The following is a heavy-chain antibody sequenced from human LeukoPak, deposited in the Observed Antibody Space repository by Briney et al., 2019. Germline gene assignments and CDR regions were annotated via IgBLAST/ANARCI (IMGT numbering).Heavy chain of an antibody. CDR2: IYHSGST. Sequence: SETLSLTCAVSGGSISSSNWWSWVRQPPGKGLEWIGEIYHSGSTNYNPSLKSRVTISVDKSKNQFSLKLSSVTAADTAVYYCARVYSSSWYFGSYWGQGTLVTVSS. V-gene: IGHV4-4*02. CDR1: GGSISSSNW. D-gene: IGHD6-13*01. J-gene: IGHJ4*02. CDR3: ARVYSSSWYFGSY.